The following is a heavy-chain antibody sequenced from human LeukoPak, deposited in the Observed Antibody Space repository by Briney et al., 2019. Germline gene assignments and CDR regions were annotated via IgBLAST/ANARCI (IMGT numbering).Heavy chain of an antibody. CDR3: ARGEELGGPFGMDV. D-gene: IGHD3-16*01. CDR2: IYSGGST. V-gene: IGHV3-66*01. CDR1: GFTFTDYW. J-gene: IGHJ6*02. Sequence: GGSLRLSCAASGFTFTDYWMSWVRQAPGKGLEWVSVIYSGGSTYYADSVKGRFTISRDNSKNTLYLQMNSLRAGDTAVYYCARGEELGGPFGMDVWGQGTTVTVSS.